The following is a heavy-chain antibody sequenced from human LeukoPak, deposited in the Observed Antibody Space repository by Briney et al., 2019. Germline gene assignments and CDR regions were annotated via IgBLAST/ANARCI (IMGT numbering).Heavy chain of an antibody. Sequence: GRSLRLSCAASGFTFSSYGMHWVRQAPGKGLEWVAVTSYDGSNKYYADSVKGRFTISRDNSKNTLYLQMNSLRAEDTAVYYCAKDRDYGDSPDYWGQGTLVTVSS. CDR3: AKDRDYGDSPDY. V-gene: IGHV3-30*18. J-gene: IGHJ4*02. D-gene: IGHD4-17*01. CDR1: GFTFSSYG. CDR2: TSYDGSNK.